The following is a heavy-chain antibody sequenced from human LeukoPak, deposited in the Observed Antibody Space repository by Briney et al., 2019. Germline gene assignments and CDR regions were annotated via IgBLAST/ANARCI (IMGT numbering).Heavy chain of an antibody. CDR1: GGSISSYY. CDR3: ARDDRDPYDFWSGYQSGGFDP. J-gene: IGHJ5*02. D-gene: IGHD3-3*01. V-gene: IGHV4-4*07. CDR2: IYTSGST. Sequence: SETLSLTCTVSGGSISSYYWSWIRQPAGKGLEWIGRIYTSGSTDYNPSLKSRVTMSVDTSKNQFSLKLSSVTAADTAVYYCARDDRDPYDFWSGYQSGGFDPWGQGTLVTVSS.